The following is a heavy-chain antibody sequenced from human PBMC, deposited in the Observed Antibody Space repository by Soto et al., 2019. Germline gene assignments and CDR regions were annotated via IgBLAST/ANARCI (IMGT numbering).Heavy chain of an antibody. CDR1: GYTFTGYY. D-gene: IGHD3-22*01. CDR2: INPNSGGT. J-gene: IGHJ4*02. CDR3: ARAGPASGIVVVITTYFDY. V-gene: IGHV1-2*02. Sequence: ASEKASCKASGYTFTGYYMHWVRQAPGQGLEWMGWINPNSGGTNYAQKFQGRVTMTRVTSISTAYMELSRLRSDDTAVYYCARAGPASGIVVVITTYFDYWGQGTLVTVSS.